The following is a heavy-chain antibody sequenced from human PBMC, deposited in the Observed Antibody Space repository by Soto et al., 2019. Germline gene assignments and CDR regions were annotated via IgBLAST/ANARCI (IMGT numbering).Heavy chain of an antibody. CDR2: IYHSGST. V-gene: IGHV4-30-2*01. J-gene: IGHJ4*02. D-gene: IGHD3-22*01. CDR3: ARGHDSNDN. Sequence: QLQLQESDAGLVKPSQTLSLTCAVSGGSISSGDYSWSWIRQPPGKGLEWIGYIYHSGSTYYNPSLKSRVTISIDSSKNQFSLKLTSVTAADTAVYYCARGHDSNDNWGQGTLVTVSS. CDR1: GGSISSGDYS.